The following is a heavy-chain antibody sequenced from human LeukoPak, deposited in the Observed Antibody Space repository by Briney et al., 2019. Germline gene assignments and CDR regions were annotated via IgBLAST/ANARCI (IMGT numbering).Heavy chain of an antibody. CDR2: IKSKTAGGTI. D-gene: IGHD2-21*02. Sequence: PGGSLRLSCVVSGFTFSDSFMKWVRQTPGKGLEWVGRIKSKTAGGTIDYAAPVKGRFTISRDDSKNTLFLQMNSLRVEDTAVYYCAEMVTGWGLGTLVTVSS. CDR3: AEMVTG. J-gene: IGHJ4*02. CDR1: GFTFSDSF. V-gene: IGHV3-15*01.